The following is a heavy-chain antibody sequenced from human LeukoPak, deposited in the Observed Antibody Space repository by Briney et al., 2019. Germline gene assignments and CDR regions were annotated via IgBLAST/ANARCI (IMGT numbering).Heavy chain of an antibody. CDR1: GYTFTSYY. V-gene: IGHV1-46*01. CDR3: ARDRGYYDSSGYYRWFDP. CDR2: INPSGGST. Sequence: ASVKVSCKASGYTFTSYYMHWVRQAPGQGLEWVGIINPSGGSTSYAQKFQGRVTMTRETSTSTVYMELSSLRSEDTAVYYCARDRGYYDSSGYYRWFDPWGQGTLVTVSS. D-gene: IGHD3-22*01. J-gene: IGHJ5*02.